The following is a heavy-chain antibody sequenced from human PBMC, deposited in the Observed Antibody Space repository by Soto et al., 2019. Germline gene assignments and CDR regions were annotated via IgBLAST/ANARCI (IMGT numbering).Heavy chain of an antibody. D-gene: IGHD4-17*01. Sequence: QVKLVQSGAEVKKRGASVKVSCKVSGYTLNEVAMHWVRQAPGKGLEWLGGFDPDEAETIYAQHFQGRVTMTEDTSTDTVYMELSSLRSEDTALYFCTTYHGDYNFDHWGQGTLVTVSS. CDR3: TTYHGDYNFDH. J-gene: IGHJ5*02. CDR2: FDPDEAET. CDR1: GYTLNEVA. V-gene: IGHV1-24*01.